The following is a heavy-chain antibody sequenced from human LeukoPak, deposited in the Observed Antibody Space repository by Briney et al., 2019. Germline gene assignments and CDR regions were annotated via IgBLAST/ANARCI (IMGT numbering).Heavy chain of an antibody. Sequence: SETLSLTCTVSGGSISSSSYYWGWIRQPPGKGLEWIGSISYSGSTYYNPSLKSRVTISVDTSKNQFSLKLSSVTAADTAVYYCARSMAFDIWGQGTMVTVSS. D-gene: IGHD2-8*01. CDR2: ISYSGST. V-gene: IGHV4-39*01. CDR3: ARSMAFDI. J-gene: IGHJ3*02. CDR1: GGSISSSSYY.